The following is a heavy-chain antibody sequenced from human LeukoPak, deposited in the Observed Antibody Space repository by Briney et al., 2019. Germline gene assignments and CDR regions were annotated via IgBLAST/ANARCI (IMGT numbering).Heavy chain of an antibody. CDR3: ARDSPMITFGGVIVTRFDP. CDR1: GYTFTSYG. CDR2: ISAYNGNT. D-gene: IGHD3-16*02. Sequence: ASVKVSCKASGYTFTSYGISWVRQAPGQGLEWMGWISAYNGNTNYAQKLQGRVTMTTDTSTSTAYMELRGLRSDDTAVYYCARDSPMITFGGVIVTRFDPWGQGTLVTVSS. J-gene: IGHJ5*02. V-gene: IGHV1-18*01.